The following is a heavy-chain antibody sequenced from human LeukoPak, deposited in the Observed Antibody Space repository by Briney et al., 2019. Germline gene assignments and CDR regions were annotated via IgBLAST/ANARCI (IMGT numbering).Heavy chain of an antibody. CDR3: ARPYGDYAWFDP. D-gene: IGHD4-17*01. CDR1: GGSISSSSYY. CDR2: IYYSGST. Sequence: SEILSLTCTVSGGSISSSSYYWGWIRQPPGKGLEWIGSIYYSGSTYYNPSLKSRVTISVDTSKNQFSLKLSSVTAADTAVYYCARPYGDYAWFDPWGQGTLVTVSS. V-gene: IGHV4-39*01. J-gene: IGHJ5*02.